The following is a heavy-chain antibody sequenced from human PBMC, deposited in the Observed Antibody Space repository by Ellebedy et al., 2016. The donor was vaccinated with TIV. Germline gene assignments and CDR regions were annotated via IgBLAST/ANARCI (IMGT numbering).Heavy chain of an antibody. V-gene: IGHV3-33*01. J-gene: IGHJ4*02. CDR2: IWYDGSHK. CDR3: ARDPRVEVPAAMDY. Sequence: GESLKISCAASGFTFSNYGMHWVRQAPGKGLEWVAVIWYDGSHKFYGDSVKGRFTISRDNSKRTPSLQMNSLTAEDTAVYYCARDPRVEVPAAMDYWGQGTRVTVSS. D-gene: IGHD2-2*01. CDR1: GFTFSNYG.